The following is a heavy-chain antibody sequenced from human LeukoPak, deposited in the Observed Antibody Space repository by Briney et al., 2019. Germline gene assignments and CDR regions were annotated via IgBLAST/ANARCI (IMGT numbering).Heavy chain of an antibody. Sequence: ASVKVSCKASGGTFSGYAISWVRQAPGQGLEWMGGIIPIFGTANYAQKFQGRVTITADESTSTAYMELSSLRSEDTAVYYCARGPYYYDSSGYSDFDYWGQGTLVTVSS. V-gene: IGHV1-69*13. D-gene: IGHD3-22*01. J-gene: IGHJ4*02. CDR2: IIPIFGTA. CDR1: GGTFSGYA. CDR3: ARGPYYYDSSGYSDFDY.